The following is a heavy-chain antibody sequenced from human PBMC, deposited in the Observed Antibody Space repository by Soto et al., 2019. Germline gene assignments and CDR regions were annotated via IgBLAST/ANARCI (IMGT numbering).Heavy chain of an antibody. CDR1: GFTFSSYG. V-gene: IGHV3-30*18. Sequence: GGSLRLSCAASGFTFSSYGMHWVRQAPGKGLEWVAVISYDGSNKYYADSVKGRFTISRDNSKNTLYLQMNSLRAEDTAVYYCAKPYYGGNSAVLNWFDPWGQGTLVTVSS. J-gene: IGHJ5*02. CDR2: ISYDGSNK. CDR3: AKPYYGGNSAVLNWFDP. D-gene: IGHD4-17*01.